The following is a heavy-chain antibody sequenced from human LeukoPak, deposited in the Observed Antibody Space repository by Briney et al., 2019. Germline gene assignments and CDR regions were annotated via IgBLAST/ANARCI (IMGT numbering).Heavy chain of an antibody. CDR2: ISGSGGST. CDR3: AKDRLMRGRWFGELALYGMDV. J-gene: IGHJ6*02. CDR1: GFTFSSYA. V-gene: IGHV3-23*01. D-gene: IGHD3-10*01. Sequence: GGSLRLSCAASGFTFSSYAMSWVRQAPGKGLEWVSAISGSGGSTYYADSVKGRFTISRDNSKNTLYLQMNSLRAEDTAVYYCAKDRLMRGRWFGELALYGMDVWGQGTTVTVSS.